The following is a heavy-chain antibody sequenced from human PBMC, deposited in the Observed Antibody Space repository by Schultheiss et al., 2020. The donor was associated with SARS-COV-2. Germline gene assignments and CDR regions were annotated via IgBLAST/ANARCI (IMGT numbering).Heavy chain of an antibody. CDR2: IYHSGST. CDR3: AALNGIPYYYDSSGSDY. D-gene: IGHD3-22*01. J-gene: IGHJ4*02. V-gene: IGHV4-38-2*01. Sequence: SETLSLTCAVSGYSISIGYYWGWIRQPPGKGLEWIGSIYHSGSTHYNPSLKSRVTISVDTSKNQLSLKLSSVTAADTAVYYCAALNGIPYYYDSSGSDYWGQGSLVTVSS. CDR1: GYSISIGYY.